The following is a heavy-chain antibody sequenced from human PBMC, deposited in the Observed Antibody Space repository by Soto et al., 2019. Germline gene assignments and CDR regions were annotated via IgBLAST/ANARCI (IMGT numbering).Heavy chain of an antibody. CDR3: ARGLILRRLQEVVDY. Sequence: SETLSLTCTVSGGSISSGDYYWSWIRQPPGKGLEWIGYIYYSGSTYYNPSLKSRVTISVDTSKNQFSLKLSSVTAADTAVYYCARGLILRRLQEVVDYWRQGTLDTVSS. V-gene: IGHV4-30-4*01. CDR2: IYYSGST. D-gene: IGHD4-4*01. J-gene: IGHJ4*02. CDR1: GGSISSGDYY.